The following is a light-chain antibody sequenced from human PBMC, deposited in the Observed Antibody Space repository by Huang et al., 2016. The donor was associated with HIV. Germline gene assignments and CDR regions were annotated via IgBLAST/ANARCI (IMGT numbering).Light chain of an antibody. CDR1: QDIDNY. J-gene: IGKJ5*01. Sequence: DIQMTQSPSSLSASVGDSVTITCRASQDIDNYLAWYQQKHGKVTKLLIFAASALKSGVPPRFSGRGSGTQFSINNSSLQPEDVATYYCQKYNSAPITFGQGTRLE. V-gene: IGKV1-27*01. CDR2: AAS. CDR3: QKYNSAPIT.